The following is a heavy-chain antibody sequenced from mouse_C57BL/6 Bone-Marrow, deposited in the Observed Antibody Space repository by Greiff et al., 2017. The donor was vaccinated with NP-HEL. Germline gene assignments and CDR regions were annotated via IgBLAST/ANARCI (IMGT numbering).Heavy chain of an antibody. J-gene: IGHJ1*03. Sequence: QVQLQQSGAELMKPGASVKLSCKATGYTFTGYWIEWVKQRPGHGLEWIGEILPGSGSTNYNEKFKGKATFTADTSSNTAYMQLSSLTTEDSAIYDCASLDSSGLGYWYFDVWGTGTTVTVSS. D-gene: IGHD3-2*02. CDR3: ASLDSSGLGYWYFDV. CDR1: GYTFTGYW. CDR2: ILPGSGST. V-gene: IGHV1-9*01.